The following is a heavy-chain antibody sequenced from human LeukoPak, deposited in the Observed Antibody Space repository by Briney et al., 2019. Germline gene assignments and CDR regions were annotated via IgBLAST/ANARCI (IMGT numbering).Heavy chain of an antibody. V-gene: IGHV4-4*07. CDR3: ARGHYYDFWSGYYQGWFDP. Sequence: SETLSLTCTVSGGSISAYYWNWIRQPAGKGLEWIGRIYTSGSANYNPSLKSRVTMSVDTSKNQFSLRLSSVTAADTAVYYCARGHYYDFWSGYYQGWFDPWGQGTLVTVSS. D-gene: IGHD3-3*01. J-gene: IGHJ5*02. CDR1: GGSISAYY. CDR2: IYTSGSA.